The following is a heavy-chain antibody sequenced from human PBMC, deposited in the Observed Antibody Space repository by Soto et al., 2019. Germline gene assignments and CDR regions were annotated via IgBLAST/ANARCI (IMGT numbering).Heavy chain of an antibody. CDR3: GRVVEGATRHTDLDS. Sequence: SETLSLTCTVSRGSISSGTNYWAWIRQPPGKGLEFIGTVYYSWGAHYNSSLKSRVTISVDTANNQVSLRMRSLTAADTAVYYCGRVVEGATRHTDLDSWGQGTLVTVSS. CDR1: RGSISSGTNY. J-gene: IGHJ5*01. CDR2: VYYSWGA. D-gene: IGHD2-21*01. V-gene: IGHV4-39*01.